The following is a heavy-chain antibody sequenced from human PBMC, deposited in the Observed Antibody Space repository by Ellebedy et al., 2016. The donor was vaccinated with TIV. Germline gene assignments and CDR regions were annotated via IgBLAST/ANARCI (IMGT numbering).Heavy chain of an antibody. V-gene: IGHV3-7*03. Sequence: GGSLRLXXAGSGFTFSSYWMSWVRQAPGKGLEWVANINQDGSEKYPVDSVKGRFTISRDNAKNSLYLQMNSLRAEDTAVYYCARRYFDYWGQGTLVTVSS. CDR2: INQDGSEK. CDR1: GFTFSSYW. J-gene: IGHJ4*02. CDR3: ARRYFDY.